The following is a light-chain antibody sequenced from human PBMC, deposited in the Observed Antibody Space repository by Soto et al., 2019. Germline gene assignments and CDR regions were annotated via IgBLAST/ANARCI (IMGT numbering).Light chain of an antibody. J-gene: IGLJ2*01. Sequence: QSVLTQPTSVSGSPGQSITISCTGARSDVGGYDYVSWYQQHPGKAPKLIIYDVSNRPSGVSNRFSGSKSGRTASLTISGLQAEDEADYYCSSYGNSNVLFGGGTKVTVL. CDR3: SSYGNSNVL. CDR2: DVS. V-gene: IGLV2-14*03. CDR1: RSDVGGYDY.